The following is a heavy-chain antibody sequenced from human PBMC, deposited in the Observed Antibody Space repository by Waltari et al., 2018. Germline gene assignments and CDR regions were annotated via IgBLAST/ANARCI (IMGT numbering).Heavy chain of an antibody. CDR1: GGSISGFY. V-gene: IGHV4-59*01. D-gene: IGHD2-21*02. CDR3: ARGGGGDWEWFDP. CDR2: IYYTGST. Sequence: QVQLQESGPSLLKPSETLSLICTVSGGSISGFYWGWVRQPPGKGLYWIGYIYYTGSTNFNPSLKSRVTMSVDTSKNQFSLKLSSVTAADTAFYYCARGGGGDWEWFDPWGQGTLVTVSS. J-gene: IGHJ5*02.